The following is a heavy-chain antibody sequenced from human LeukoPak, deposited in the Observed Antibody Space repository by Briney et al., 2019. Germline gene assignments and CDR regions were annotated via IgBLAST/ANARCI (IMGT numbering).Heavy chain of an antibody. D-gene: IGHD3-22*01. CDR2: INHSGST. CDR3: ARVFDSSGYYYKFFWFDP. Sequence: SETLSLTCTVSGGSISSYYWSWIRQPPGKGLEWIGEINHSGSTNYNPSLKSRVTISVDTSKNQFSLKLSSVTAADTAVYYCARVFDSSGYYYKFFWFDPWGQGTLVTVSS. CDR1: GGSISSYY. J-gene: IGHJ5*02. V-gene: IGHV4-34*01.